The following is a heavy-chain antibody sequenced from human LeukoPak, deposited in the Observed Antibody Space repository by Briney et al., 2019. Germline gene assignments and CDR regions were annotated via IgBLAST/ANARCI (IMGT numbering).Heavy chain of an antibody. J-gene: IGHJ4*02. V-gene: IGHV4-59*01. Sequence: SETLSLTCTVSGGSISSYYWSWIRQPPGKGLEWIGYIYYSGSTNYNPSLKSRVTISVDTSKNQFSLKLSSVTAADTAVYYCARASVAAYDYWGQGTLVTVSS. CDR3: ARASVAAYDY. CDR1: GGSISSYY. D-gene: IGHD6-19*01. CDR2: IYYSGST.